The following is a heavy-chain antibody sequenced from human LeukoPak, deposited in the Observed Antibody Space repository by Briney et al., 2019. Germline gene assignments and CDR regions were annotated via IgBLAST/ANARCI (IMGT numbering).Heavy chain of an antibody. V-gene: IGHV3-21*01. CDR1: GFTFSSYS. CDR3: ARSTIFGVVTMGY. J-gene: IGHJ4*02. Sequence: GRSLRLSCAASGFTFSSYSMNWVRQAPGKGLEWVSSISSSSSYIYYADSVKGRFTISRDNAKNSLYLQMNSLRAEDTAVYYCARSTIFGVVTMGYWGQGTLVTVSS. CDR2: ISSSSSYI. D-gene: IGHD3-3*01.